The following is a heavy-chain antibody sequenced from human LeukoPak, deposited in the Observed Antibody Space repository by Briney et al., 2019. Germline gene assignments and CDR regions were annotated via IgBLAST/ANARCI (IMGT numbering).Heavy chain of an antibody. CDR1: GVSISSGTYY. CDR2: IHYSGTT. V-gene: IGHV4-39*07. CDR3: ARGTPHNP. J-gene: IGHJ5*02. Sequence: SETLSLTCTVSGVSISSGTYYWGWIRQPPGKGLEWIGSIHYSGTTYYNPSLKSRVTISIDTSKNQFSLRLRSVTAADTAVYYCARGTPHNPWGQGTLVTVSS.